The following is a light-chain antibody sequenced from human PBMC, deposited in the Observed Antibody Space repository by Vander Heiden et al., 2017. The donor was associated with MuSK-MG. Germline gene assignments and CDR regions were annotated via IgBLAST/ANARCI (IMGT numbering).Light chain of an antibody. V-gene: IGKV1-5*03. CDR2: KAS. CDR1: QSISSW. Sequence: DIQWTQSPSTLSASVGDRVTITCRASQSISSWLAWYQQKPGKAPKLLIYKASSLESGVPSRFSGSGSGTEFTLTISSLQPDDFATYYCQQYNSYSGTFGQGTKVEIK. CDR3: QQYNSYSGT. J-gene: IGKJ1*01.